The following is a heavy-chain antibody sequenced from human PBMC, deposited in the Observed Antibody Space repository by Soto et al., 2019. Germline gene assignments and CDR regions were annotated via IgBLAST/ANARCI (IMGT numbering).Heavy chain of an antibody. Sequence: GSLRLSCAASGFTFSSYGMHWVRQAPGKGLEWVAVISYDGSNKYYADSVKGRFTISRDNSKNTLYLQMNSLRAEDTAVYYCAKKGGSYYYFDYWGQGTLVTVSS. J-gene: IGHJ4*02. D-gene: IGHD1-26*01. CDR2: ISYDGSNK. CDR1: GFTFSSYG. CDR3: AKKGGSYYYFDY. V-gene: IGHV3-30*18.